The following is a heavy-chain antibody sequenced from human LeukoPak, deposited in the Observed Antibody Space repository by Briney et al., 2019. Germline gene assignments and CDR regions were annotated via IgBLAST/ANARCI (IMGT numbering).Heavy chain of an antibody. Sequence: GGSLTLSCAASGFTFSSYAMSWDRQAPGKGLEWVSAISGSGGSTYYADSVKGRFTISRDNSKNTLYLQMNSLRAEDTAVYYCAKDYEVVATVFYYGGQGTLVTVSS. CDR3: AKDYEVVATVFYY. CDR1: GFTFSSYA. CDR2: ISGSGGST. J-gene: IGHJ4*02. D-gene: IGHD2-15*01. V-gene: IGHV3-23*01.